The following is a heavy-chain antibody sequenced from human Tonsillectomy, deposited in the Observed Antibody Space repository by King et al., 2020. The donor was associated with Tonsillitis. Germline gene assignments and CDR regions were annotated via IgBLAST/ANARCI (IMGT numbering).Heavy chain of an antibody. Sequence: VQLVESGGGLVQPGGSLRVSCAASGFTFSSYSMDWVRQGPGKGLEWISYISGSSSTIYYADSVKGRFTISRDKANNSLHLQLNSLRVEDTAVYYCARDSPPGSSHRRGSYYGMDVWGQGTTVTVSS. CDR1: GFTFSSYS. CDR2: ISGSSSTI. J-gene: IGHJ6*02. CDR3: ARDSPPGSSHRRGSYYGMDV. D-gene: IGHD3-10*01. V-gene: IGHV3-48*01.